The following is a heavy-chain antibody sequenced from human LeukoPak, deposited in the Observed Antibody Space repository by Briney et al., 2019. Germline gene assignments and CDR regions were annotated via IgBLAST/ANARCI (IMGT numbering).Heavy chain of an antibody. D-gene: IGHD5-12*01. CDR2: IDYSWSA. CDR1: GDSISSNHYF. Sequence: SETLSLTCTVSGDSISSNHYFWGWIRQPPGKGLEWIGSIDYSWSAYYNPSLKSRVIISIDASKNQFSLKLNSVTAADTAMYYCARATYSGYDFGYWGRGTLVTVSS. CDR3: ARATYSGYDFGY. J-gene: IGHJ4*02. V-gene: IGHV4-39*07.